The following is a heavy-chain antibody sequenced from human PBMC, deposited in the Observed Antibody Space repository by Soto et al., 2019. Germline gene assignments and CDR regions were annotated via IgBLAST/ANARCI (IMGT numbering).Heavy chain of an antibody. CDR1: GGSISSYY. D-gene: IGHD5-12*01. J-gene: IGHJ6*03. Sequence: SETLSLTCTVSGGSISSYYWSWIRQPPGKGLEWIGSIYYSGSTYYNPSLKSRVTISVDTSKNQFSLKLSSVTAADTAVYYCAREVATIGYYYYYMDVWGKGTTVTVSS. CDR3: AREVATIGYYYYYMDV. CDR2: IYYSGST. V-gene: IGHV4-59*05.